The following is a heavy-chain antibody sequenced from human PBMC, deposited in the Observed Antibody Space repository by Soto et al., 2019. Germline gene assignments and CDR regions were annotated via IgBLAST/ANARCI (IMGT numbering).Heavy chain of an antibody. CDR3: ARDRWVTRFGPDTEDYYSYGMDV. Sequence: QVQLAQSGAEVKKPGASVKVSCNASGYTFTSYGISWVRQAPGQGLEWMGWISAYNGNTNYAQKLQGRVTMTTDTSKTTSYRDLRILRSDYTSVYYYARDRWVTRFGPDTEDYYSYGMDVWGHGTTISVFS. V-gene: IGHV1-18*01. CDR1: GYTFTSYG. D-gene: IGHD3-9*01. CDR2: ISAYNGNT. J-gene: IGHJ6*02.